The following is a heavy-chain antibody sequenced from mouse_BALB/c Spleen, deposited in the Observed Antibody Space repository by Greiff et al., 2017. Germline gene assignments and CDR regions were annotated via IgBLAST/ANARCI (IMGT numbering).Heavy chain of an antibody. CDR2: ILPGSGST. Sequence: VQLQQSGAELMKPGASVKISCKATGYTFSSYWIEWVKQRPGHGLEWIGEILPGSGSTNYNEKFKGKATFTADTSSNTAYMQLSSLTSEDSAVYYCARQPVVAHYAMDYWGQGTSVTVSS. J-gene: IGHJ4*01. CDR1: GYTFSSYW. V-gene: IGHV1-9*01. CDR3: ARQPVVAHYAMDY. D-gene: IGHD1-1*01.